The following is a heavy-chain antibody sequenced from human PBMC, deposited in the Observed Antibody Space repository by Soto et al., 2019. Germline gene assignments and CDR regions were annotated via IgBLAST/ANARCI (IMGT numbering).Heavy chain of an antibody. D-gene: IGHD3-10*01. J-gene: IGHJ4*02. V-gene: IGHV4-39*01. CDR3: YRHGSGSQYPIDH. Sequence: TETLSLTCTVSGGSISGSTYYWGWIRQPPGKGLEYIGSTYYSGRTYYNPSLKSRVTVSVDTSKNQFSLNLNSVTAADTAVYYCYRHGSGSQYPIDHWGQGILVSVSS. CDR1: GGSISGSTYY. CDR2: TYYSGRT.